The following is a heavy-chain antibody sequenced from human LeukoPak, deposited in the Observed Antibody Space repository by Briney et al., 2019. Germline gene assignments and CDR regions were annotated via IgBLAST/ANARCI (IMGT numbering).Heavy chain of an antibody. CDR3: ARGDGWFGELSNFDY. D-gene: IGHD3-10*01. CDR2: ISSGSSAI. CDR1: GFTFSGSA. Sequence: GGSLRLSCAASGFTFSGSAMHWVRQAPEKGLEWVSSISSGSSAIYYADSVRGRFTISRDNAKKSLYLQMNSLRDEDTAVYYCARGDGWFGELSNFDYWGQGTLVTVSS. V-gene: IGHV3-48*02. J-gene: IGHJ4*02.